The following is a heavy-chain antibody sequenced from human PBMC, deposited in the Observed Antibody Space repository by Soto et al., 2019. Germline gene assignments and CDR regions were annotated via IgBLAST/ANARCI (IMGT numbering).Heavy chain of an antibody. CDR2: IKQDGSEK. CDR3: ARDPNLAAADH. D-gene: IGHD6-13*01. V-gene: IGHV3-7*01. Sequence: PGGSLRLSCAASGFTFSSYWMSWVRLAPGKGLEWVGNIKQDGSEKYYVDSVKGRFTISRDNAKNSLYLQMNSLRAEDTAVYYCARDPNLAAADHWGQGTLVTVSS. J-gene: IGHJ4*02. CDR1: GFTFSSYW.